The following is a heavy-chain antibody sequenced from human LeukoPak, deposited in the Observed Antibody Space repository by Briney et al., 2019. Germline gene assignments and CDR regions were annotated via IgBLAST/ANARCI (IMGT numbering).Heavy chain of an antibody. J-gene: IGHJ4*02. D-gene: IGHD3-22*01. Sequence: SVKVSCKASGGTFSSYAISWVRQAPGQGLEWMGRIIPILGIANYAQKFQGRVTITADKSTSTAYMELSSLRSEDTAVYYCARESFYDSSGYPDDYWGQGTLVTVSS. CDR3: ARESFYDSSGYPDDY. CDR1: GGTFSSYA. V-gene: IGHV1-69*04. CDR2: IIPILGIA.